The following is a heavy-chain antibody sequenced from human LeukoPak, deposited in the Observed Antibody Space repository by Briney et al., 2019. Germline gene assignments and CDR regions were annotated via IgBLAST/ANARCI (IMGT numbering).Heavy chain of an antibody. Sequence: PGGSLRLSCAASGFTFSAYWMHWVRQAPGKGLVWVSRITSDGNSTNYADSVKGRFTISRDNAKNTVYLQMNSLRAEDTVVYYCARDHFFTMDVWGQGITVTVSS. CDR1: GFTFSAYW. CDR2: ITSDGNST. V-gene: IGHV3-74*01. J-gene: IGHJ6*02. CDR3: ARDHFFTMDV.